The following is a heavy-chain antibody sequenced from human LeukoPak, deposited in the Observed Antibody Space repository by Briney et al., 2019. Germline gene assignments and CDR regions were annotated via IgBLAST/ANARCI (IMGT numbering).Heavy chain of an antibody. J-gene: IGHJ4*02. V-gene: IGHV1-46*01. D-gene: IGHD2-2*01. CDR3: ARVARLPNCSSTSCYSAPFDY. Sequence: ASVKVSCKASGYTFTSYYMHWVRQAPGQGLEWMGIINPSGGSTSYAQKFQGRVTMTRDMSTSTVYMELSSLRSEDTAVYYCARVARLPNCSSTSCYSAPFDYWGQGTLVTVSS. CDR1: GYTFTSYY. CDR2: INPSGGST.